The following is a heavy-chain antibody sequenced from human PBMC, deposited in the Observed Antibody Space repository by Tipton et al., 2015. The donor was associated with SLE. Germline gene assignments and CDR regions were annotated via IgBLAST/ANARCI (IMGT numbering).Heavy chain of an antibody. D-gene: IGHD4-17*01. Sequence: GLVKPSETLSLSCTLSGGSLSGHYWGWIRQPPGKGLEWIGYIYSSGCTNYNPSRKSRVTISADTSNNQFSLKLTSVTAADTAGYYCARERQYVYGDSGTRHGVDVWGIGTIVNV. CDR3: ARERQYVYGDSGTRHGVDV. CDR1: GGSLSGHY. J-gene: IGHJ6*04. V-gene: IGHV4-59*11. CDR2: IYSSGCT.